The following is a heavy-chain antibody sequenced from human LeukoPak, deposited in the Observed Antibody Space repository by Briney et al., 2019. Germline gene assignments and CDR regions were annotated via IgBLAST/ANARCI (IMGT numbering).Heavy chain of an antibody. D-gene: IGHD3-16*01. J-gene: IGHJ3*02. Sequence: SETLSLTCPVSGGSISSYYWSWIRQPPGKGLEWIGYIYYSGSTNYNPSLKSRVTISVDTSKNQFSLKLSSVTAADTAVYYCARDEGGSAFDIWGQGTTVTVSS. V-gene: IGHV4-59*01. CDR1: GGSISSYY. CDR2: IYYSGST. CDR3: ARDEGGSAFDI.